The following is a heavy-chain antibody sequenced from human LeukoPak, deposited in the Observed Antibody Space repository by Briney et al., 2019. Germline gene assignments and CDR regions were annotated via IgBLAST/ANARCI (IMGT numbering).Heavy chain of an antibody. CDR1: GGSISNYY. J-gene: IGHJ4*02. CDR3: ASNRPYYYDGSGYYFYY. CDR2: INYSGST. D-gene: IGHD3-22*01. V-gene: IGHV4-59*01. Sequence: SETLSLTCTVSGGSISNYYWSWIRQPPGKGLEWIGYINYSGSTDYNPSLKSRVTISVDTSKNQFSLKLSSVTAADTAVYFCASNRPYYYDGSGYYFYYWGQGILVTVSS.